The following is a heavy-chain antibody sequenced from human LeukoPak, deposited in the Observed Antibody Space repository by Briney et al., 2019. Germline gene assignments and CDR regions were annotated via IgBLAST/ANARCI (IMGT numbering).Heavy chain of an antibody. CDR1: GCTFSRHW. V-gene: IGHV3-7*01. CDR2: IKRDGREK. CDR3: ARVCVSGWTECMDY. Sequence: GGSLRLSCAASGCTFSRHWMTWVRQAPGKALEWVANIKRDGREKNYVDSVKGRFSISRDNVENSLHLQMNSLRAEDTAVYYCARVCVSGWTECMDYWGQGILVTVST. D-gene: IGHD6-19*01. J-gene: IGHJ4*02.